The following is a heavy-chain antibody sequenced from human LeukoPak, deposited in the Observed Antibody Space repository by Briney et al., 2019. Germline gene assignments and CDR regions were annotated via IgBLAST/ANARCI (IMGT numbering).Heavy chain of an antibody. CDR3: ARDSLGDPTYYFDY. CDR2: INSDGSWT. D-gene: IGHD3-10*01. CDR1: GNYW. Sequence: GGSLRLSCAASGNYWMHWVRQAPGKGLVWVSHINSDGSWTSYADSVKGRFTISRDNSKNTLYLQMNSLRAEDTAVYYCARDSLGDPTYYFDYWGQGTLVTVSS. V-gene: IGHV3-74*01. J-gene: IGHJ4*02.